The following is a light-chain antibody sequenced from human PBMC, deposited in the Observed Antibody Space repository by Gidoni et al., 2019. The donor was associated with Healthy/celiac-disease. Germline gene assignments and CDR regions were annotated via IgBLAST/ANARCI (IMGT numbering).Light chain of an antibody. Sequence: DIVMTQCPDSLAVSLGERATINCKSSQRVLYSSNNKNYLAWYQQKPGQPPKLLIYWASTRESGVPDRFSGSGSGTDFTLTISSLQAEDVAVYYCQQYYSTPPLTFGGGTKVEIK. V-gene: IGKV4-1*01. CDR3: QQYYSTPPLT. CDR1: QRVLYSSNNKNY. CDR2: WAS. J-gene: IGKJ4*01.